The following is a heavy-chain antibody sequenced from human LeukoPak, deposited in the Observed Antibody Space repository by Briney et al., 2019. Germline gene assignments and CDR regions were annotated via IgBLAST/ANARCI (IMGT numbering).Heavy chain of an antibody. J-gene: IGHJ4*02. CDR1: GFTFSSYG. Sequence: GGSLRLSCAASGFTFSSYGMHWVRQAPGKGLEWVAFIRYDGSNKYYADSVKGRFTISRDNSKNTLYLQMNSLRAEDTAVYYCARDRRVGDGYNSADYWGQGTLVTVSS. CDR2: IRYDGSNK. V-gene: IGHV3-30*02. D-gene: IGHD5-24*01. CDR3: ARDRRVGDGYNSADY.